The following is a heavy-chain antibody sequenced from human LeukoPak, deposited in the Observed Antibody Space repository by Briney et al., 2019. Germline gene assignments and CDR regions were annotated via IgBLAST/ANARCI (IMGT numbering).Heavy chain of an antibody. J-gene: IGHJ3*02. CDR1: GGSISSYY. CDR3: ALSRAPYDAFDI. Sequence: SETLSLTCTVSGGSISSYYWNWIRQPPGKGLEWIGYIYYGGSTNYNPSLKSRVTISVDTSKNQFSLKLSSVTAADTAVYYCALSRAPYDAFDIWGQGTMVTVSS. V-gene: IGHV4-59*01. D-gene: IGHD5-24*01. CDR2: IYYGGST.